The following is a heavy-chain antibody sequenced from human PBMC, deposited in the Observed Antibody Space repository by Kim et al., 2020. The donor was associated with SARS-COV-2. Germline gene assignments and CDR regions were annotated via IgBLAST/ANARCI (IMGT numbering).Heavy chain of an antibody. CDR3: AASLSIFGVGF. J-gene: IGHJ4*02. Sequence: NKYYADSVQGRFTIARDNSKNALYLQMNSLRAEDTAVYYCAASLSIFGVGFWGQGTLVTVSS. V-gene: IGHV3-33*01. D-gene: IGHD3-3*01. CDR2: NK.